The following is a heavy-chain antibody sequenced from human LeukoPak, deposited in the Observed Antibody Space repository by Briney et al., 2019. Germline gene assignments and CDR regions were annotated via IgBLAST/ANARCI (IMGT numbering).Heavy chain of an antibody. CDR2: ISYDGSNK. V-gene: IGHV3-30*18. Sequence: PGGSLRLSCAASGFTFSSYGMHWVRQAPGKGLEWVAVISYDGSNKYYADSVKGRFTISRDNSKNTLYLQMNSLRAEGTAVYYCAKDGSSSSFDYWGQGTLVTVSS. CDR1: GFTFSSYG. CDR3: AKDGSSSSFDY. J-gene: IGHJ4*02. D-gene: IGHD6-13*01.